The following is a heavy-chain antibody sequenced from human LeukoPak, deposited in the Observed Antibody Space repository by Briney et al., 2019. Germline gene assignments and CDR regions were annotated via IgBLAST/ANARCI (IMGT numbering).Heavy chain of an antibody. J-gene: IGHJ4*02. Sequence: GGSLRLSCVASGFTFSSYAMSWVRQAPGEGLEWVSAISVSGDNTYYADSVEGRFTISRDSSKNTLYLQMNSLRVEDTAVYYCAKETSVAGVYYFDYWGQGTLVTVSS. CDR1: GFTFSSYA. CDR3: AKETSVAGVYYFDY. D-gene: IGHD6-19*01. V-gene: IGHV3-23*01. CDR2: ISVSGDNT.